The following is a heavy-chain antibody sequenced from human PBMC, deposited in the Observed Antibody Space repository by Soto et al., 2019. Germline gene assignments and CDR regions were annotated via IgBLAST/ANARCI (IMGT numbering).Heavy chain of an antibody. V-gene: IGHV4-31*03. CDR3: ARDLVYCSSTSCYRGSWFDP. J-gene: IGHJ5*02. CDR2: IYYSGST. CDR1: GGSISSGGYY. D-gene: IGHD2-2*01. Sequence: SETLSLTCTVSGGSISSGGYYWSWIRQHPGKGLEWIGYIYYSGSTYYNPSLKSRVTISVDTSKNQFSLKLSSVTAADTAVYYCARDLVYCSSTSCYRGSWFDPWGQGTLVTVSS.